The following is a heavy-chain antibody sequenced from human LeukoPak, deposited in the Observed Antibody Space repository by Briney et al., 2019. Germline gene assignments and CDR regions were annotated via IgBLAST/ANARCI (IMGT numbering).Heavy chain of an antibody. CDR3: ARDLIVVVPAAMYY. J-gene: IGHJ4*02. CDR1: GYTFTGYY. Sequence: ASVKVSCKASGYTFTGYYMHWVRQAPGQGLEWMGWINPNSGGTNYAQKFQGRVTMTRDTSISTAYMELSRLRSDDTAVYYCARDLIVVVPAAMYYWGQGTLVTVSS. V-gene: IGHV1-2*02. D-gene: IGHD2-2*01. CDR2: INPNSGGT.